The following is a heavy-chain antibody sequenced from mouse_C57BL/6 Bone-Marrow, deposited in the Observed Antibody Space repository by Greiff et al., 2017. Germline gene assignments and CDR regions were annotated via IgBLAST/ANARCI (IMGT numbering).Heavy chain of an antibody. J-gene: IGHJ4*01. Sequence: QVQLKQPGAELVMPGASVKLSCKASGYTFTSYWMHWVKQRPGQGLEWIGEIDPSDSYTNYNQKFKGKSTLTVDKSSSTAYMQLSSLTSEDSAVYYCAADGLYYAMDYWGQGTSVTVSS. D-gene: IGHD6-2*01. CDR2: IDPSDSYT. V-gene: IGHV1-69*01. CDR3: AADGLYYAMDY. CDR1: GYTFTSYW.